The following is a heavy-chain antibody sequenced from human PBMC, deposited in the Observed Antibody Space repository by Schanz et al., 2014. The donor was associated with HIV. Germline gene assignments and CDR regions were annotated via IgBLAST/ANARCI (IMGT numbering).Heavy chain of an antibody. CDR2: ISHDGSTE. V-gene: IGHV3-30*04. D-gene: IGHD1-20*01. CDR3: VRGPGYNMHLDY. Sequence: QVYLVESGGGVVRPGGSLRLSCATSGFNLNVYTIHWVRQAPGKGLEWVAVISHDGSTEYYADAVKGRFTISRDNVRNTLYLQMNSLRAEDTGVYYCVRGPGYNMHLDYWGQGTLVTVSS. CDR1: GFNLNVYT. J-gene: IGHJ4*02.